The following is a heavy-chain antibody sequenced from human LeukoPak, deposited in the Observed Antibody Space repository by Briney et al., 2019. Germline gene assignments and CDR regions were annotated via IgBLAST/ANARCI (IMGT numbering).Heavy chain of an antibody. CDR2: ISGPAGTT. V-gene: IGHV3-23*01. J-gene: IGHJ5*02. Sequence: PGGSLRLSCAASGFTFSSYAMSWVRRAPGKGLEWVSSISGPAGTTYYADPVKGRFTISRDSSKSTLYLQMNSLRVEDTAVYYCAILAVADPNWFDPWGQGTLVTVSS. D-gene: IGHD6-19*01. CDR3: AILAVADPNWFDP. CDR1: GFTFSSYA.